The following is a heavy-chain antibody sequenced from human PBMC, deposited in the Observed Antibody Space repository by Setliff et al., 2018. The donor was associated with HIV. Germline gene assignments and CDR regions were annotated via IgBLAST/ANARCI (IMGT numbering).Heavy chain of an antibody. CDR1: GYTLTELS. CDR2: FDPEDGET. D-gene: IGHD3-10*01. V-gene: IGHV1-24*01. CDR3: ARDLFTSGSDRSRQAGYYYYYYMDV. Sequence: ASVKVSCKVSGYTLTELSMHWVRQAPGKGLEWMGGFDPEDGETIYAQKFQGRVTLTTDTSTSTAYMELRSLRSDDTAVYYCARDLFTSGSDRSRQAGYYYYYYMDVWGKGTTVTVSS. J-gene: IGHJ6*03.